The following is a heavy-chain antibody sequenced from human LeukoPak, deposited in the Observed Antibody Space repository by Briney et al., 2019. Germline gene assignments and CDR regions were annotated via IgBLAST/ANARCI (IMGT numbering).Heavy chain of an antibody. CDR1: GFTFSSYG. J-gene: IGHJ6*02. CDR3: ARGEAYGMDV. V-gene: IGHV3-33*01. Sequence: GRSLRLSCAASGFTFSSYGMHWVRQTPGKRLERVAVIWYDGSNKYYADSVKGRFTISRDNSKNTLYLQMNSLRAEDTAVYYCARGEAYGMDVWGQGTTVTVSS. D-gene: IGHD1-26*01. CDR2: IWYDGSNK.